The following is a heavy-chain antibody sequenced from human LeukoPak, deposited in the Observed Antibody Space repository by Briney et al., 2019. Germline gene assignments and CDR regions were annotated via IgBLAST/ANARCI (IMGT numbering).Heavy chain of an antibody. Sequence: GSLRLSCAASGFTFDDYGMSWVRQAPGKGLEWVSGINWNGGSTGYADSVKGRFTISRDNAKNSLYLQMNSPRAEDTALYYCAKDFNRLGEFDAFDIWGQGTMVTVSS. J-gene: IGHJ3*02. D-gene: IGHD3-16*01. V-gene: IGHV3-20*04. CDR1: GFTFDDYG. CDR3: AKDFNRLGEFDAFDI. CDR2: INWNGGST.